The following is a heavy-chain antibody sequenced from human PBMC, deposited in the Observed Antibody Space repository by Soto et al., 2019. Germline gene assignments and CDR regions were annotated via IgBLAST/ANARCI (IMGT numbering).Heavy chain of an antibody. Sequence: DVQLLESGGGLVQPGGSLRLSCAASGFIFNNYAMSWVRQAPGKGLEWVSGVSGSGSSTYYADSGKGRFTISRDNFKNTLFLQMNSLRAGDTAVYYCAKERYDRSPGDFDCWGQGTLVTVSS. CDR3: AKERYDRSPGDFDC. D-gene: IGHD3-22*01. J-gene: IGHJ4*02. CDR2: VSGSGSST. V-gene: IGHV3-23*01. CDR1: GFIFNNYA.